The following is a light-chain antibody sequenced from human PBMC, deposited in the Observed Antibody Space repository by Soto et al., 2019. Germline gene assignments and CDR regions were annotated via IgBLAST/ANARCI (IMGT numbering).Light chain of an antibody. CDR1: QSVIGSY. CDR2: GAS. CDR3: QQYGSSPWT. Sequence: EIVLTQSPGTLSLSPGERATLSCRASQSVIGSYLTWYQQKPGQAPRLLIYGASSRATGSPDRFSGSGSGTDFTLTISRLEPEDFAVYYCQQYGSSPWTFGQGTKVEIK. J-gene: IGKJ1*01. V-gene: IGKV3-20*01.